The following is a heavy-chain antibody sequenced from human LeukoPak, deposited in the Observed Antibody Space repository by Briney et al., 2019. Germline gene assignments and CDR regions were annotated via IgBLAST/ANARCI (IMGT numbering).Heavy chain of an antibody. J-gene: IGHJ4*02. Sequence: GGSLRLSCAASGFTFSSNYMTWVRQAPGKGLEWVANVKPDGRDKHYVDSVEGRFTISKDNAKNSLYLQMNSLRAEDTAVYYCAMSFDYWGQGTLVTVSP. CDR1: GFTFSSNY. CDR2: VKPDGRDK. V-gene: IGHV3-7*01. CDR3: AMSFDY.